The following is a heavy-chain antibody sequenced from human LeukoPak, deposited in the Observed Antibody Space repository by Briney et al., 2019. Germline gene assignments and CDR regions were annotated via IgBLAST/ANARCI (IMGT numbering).Heavy chain of an antibody. V-gene: IGHV4-31*03. CDR2: IYYSGST. D-gene: IGHD1-14*01. Sequence: SETLSLTCTVSGGSISSSSYYWSWIRQHPGKGLEWIGYIYYSGSTYYNPSLKSRVTISVDTSKNQFSLKLSSVTAADTAVYYCARGFRNHFDYWGQGTLVTVSS. CDR1: GGSISSSSYY. J-gene: IGHJ4*02. CDR3: ARGFRNHFDY.